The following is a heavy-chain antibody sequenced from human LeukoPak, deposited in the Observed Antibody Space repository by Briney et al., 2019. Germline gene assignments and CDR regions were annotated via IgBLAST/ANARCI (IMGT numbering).Heavy chain of an antibody. D-gene: IGHD2-2*01. J-gene: IGHJ6*03. CDR1: GFTFSNYS. CDR3: AKGGYCSSTSCYDGYYYYMDV. Sequence: PGGSLRLSCAASGFTFSNYSMNWVRQAPGKGLEWVSAISGSGGSTYYADSVKGRFTISRDNSKNTLYLQMNSLRAEDTAVYYCAKGGYCSSTSCYDGYYYYMDVWGKGTTVTVSS. V-gene: IGHV3-23*01. CDR2: ISGSGGST.